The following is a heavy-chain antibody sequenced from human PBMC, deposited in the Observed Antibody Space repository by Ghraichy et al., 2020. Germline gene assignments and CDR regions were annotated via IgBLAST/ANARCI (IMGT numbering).Heavy chain of an antibody. J-gene: IGHJ4*02. CDR3: AGEGGIVGGSVDY. D-gene: IGHD1-26*01. CDR2: IAYSGST. CDR1: GGSMGSYY. V-gene: IGHV4-59*01. Sequence: GSLSLTCTVSGGSMGSYYWSWIRQPPGKGLEWIGYIAYSGSTNYKPSLKSRVTISLDTSKNQFSLKLTSLTAADTAVYYCAGEGGIVGGSVDYWGQGTLVTVSS.